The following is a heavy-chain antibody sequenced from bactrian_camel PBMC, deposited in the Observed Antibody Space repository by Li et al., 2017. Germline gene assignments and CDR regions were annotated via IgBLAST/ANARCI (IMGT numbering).Heavy chain of an antibody. D-gene: IGHD7*01. J-gene: IGHJ4*01. CDR2: ISRDGSVT. CDR1: ELIDGYD. Sequence: QLVESGGGLVQPGGSLRLSCVASELIDGYDMCWVRRAPGKDLEWVSGISRDGSVTEYTDSVKGRFTISRDNAKNTMHLQMNDLKPEDTAVYYCAFDGWVEHEGRCGTGNQGTQVTVS. V-gene: IGHV3S6*01.